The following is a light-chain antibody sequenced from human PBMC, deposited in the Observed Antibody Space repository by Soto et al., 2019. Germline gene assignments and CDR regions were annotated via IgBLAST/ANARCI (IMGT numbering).Light chain of an antibody. J-gene: IGKJ4*01. CDR2: DVS. V-gene: IGKV3-20*01. Sequence: DIVMTQSPATLSVSPCEIATLSCSSIQSVSSSYLAWYQQKPGQAPRLLIYDVSNRATGIPARFSASGSGTDFTLTISSLEPEDFAVYYCQQFSSYPLTFGGGTKVDI. CDR1: QSVSSSY. CDR3: QQFSSYPLT.